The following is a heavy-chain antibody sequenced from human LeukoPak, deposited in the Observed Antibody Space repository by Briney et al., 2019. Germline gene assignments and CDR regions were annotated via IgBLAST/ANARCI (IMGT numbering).Heavy chain of an antibody. CDR2: IRSKAYGGTT. J-gene: IGHJ4*02. CDR1: GCTFGDYA. CDR3: TRDSSPLPIFGVGEIDY. Sequence: TGGSLRLSCTASGCTFGDYAMSWVRQAPGKGLEWVGFIRSKAYGGTTEYAASVKGRFTISRDDSKSIAYLQMNSLKTEDTAVYYCTRDSSPLPIFGVGEIDYWGQGTLVTVSS. D-gene: IGHD3-3*01. V-gene: IGHV3-49*04.